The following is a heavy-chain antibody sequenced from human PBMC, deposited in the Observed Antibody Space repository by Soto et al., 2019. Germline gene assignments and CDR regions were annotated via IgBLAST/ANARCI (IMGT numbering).Heavy chain of an antibody. CDR2: IRNKATSYTT. Sequence: EVQLVESGGGLVQPGGSLRLSCAASGFTFSDSYMDWVRQAPGKGLEWVGRIRNKATSYTTEYAASVKGRFTISRDDSKNSLYLQMNSLKTEDTAVYYCVKGHRVLDHWGQGTLVIVSS. J-gene: IGHJ4*02. CDR1: GFTFSDSY. V-gene: IGHV3-72*01. CDR3: VKGHRVLDH.